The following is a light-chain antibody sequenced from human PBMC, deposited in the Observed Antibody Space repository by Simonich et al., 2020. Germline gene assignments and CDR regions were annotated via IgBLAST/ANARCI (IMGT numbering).Light chain of an antibody. CDR3: QQYGSSQYT. CDR1: QSVSSSY. V-gene: IGKV3-20*01. CDR2: GAS. Sequence: EIVLTQSPATLSLSPGERATLSCRARQSVSSSYLACYQQKPGQAPRLLIYGASRTATGIPARFSGSGPGTAFTLTISRLEPEDFAVYYCQQYGSSQYTFGQGTKLEIK. J-gene: IGKJ2*01.